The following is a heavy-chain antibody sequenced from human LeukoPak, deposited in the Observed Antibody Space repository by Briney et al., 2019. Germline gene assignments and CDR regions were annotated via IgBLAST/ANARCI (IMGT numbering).Heavy chain of an antibody. D-gene: IGHD6-13*01. CDR1: GGTFSSYA. CDR3: ARTGHSGIKYYGMDV. CDR2: IIPIFGTA. J-gene: IGHJ6*02. V-gene: IGHV1-69*05. Sequence: GSSVKVSCKASGGTFSSYAISWVRQAPGQGLEWMGGIIPIFGTANYAQKFQGRVTITTDESTSTAYMELSSLRSEDTAVYYCARTGHSGIKYYGMDVWGQGTTVTVSS.